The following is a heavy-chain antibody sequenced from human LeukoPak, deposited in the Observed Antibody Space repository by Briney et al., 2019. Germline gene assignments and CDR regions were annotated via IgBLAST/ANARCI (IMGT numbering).Heavy chain of an antibody. Sequence: PGGSLRLSCAASGFTFSDYYMSWIRQAPGKGLEWVSYISSSGSTIYYADSVKGRFTISRDNAKNSLYLQLNSLRAEDTAVYYCARDHYRNTPDYYDYYYGMDVWGQGTTVTVSS. CDR2: ISSSGSTI. CDR1: GFTFSDYY. V-gene: IGHV3-11*01. D-gene: IGHD4-11*01. CDR3: ARDHYRNTPDYYDYYYGMDV. J-gene: IGHJ6*02.